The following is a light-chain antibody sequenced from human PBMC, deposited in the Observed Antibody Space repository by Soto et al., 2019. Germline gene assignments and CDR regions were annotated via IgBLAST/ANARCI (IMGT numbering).Light chain of an antibody. V-gene: IGKV3-15*01. CDR3: QQYNNSPRT. J-gene: IGKJ1*01. CDR1: QSVSSN. CDR2: GAS. Sequence: IVVTQAPGAVSVAPGEIDTLSCRASQSVSSNLAWYQQKPGQAPRLLIYGASTRATGIPARFSGSGSGTEFTLTISSLQSEDFAVYYCQQYNNSPRTFGQGTKVDIK.